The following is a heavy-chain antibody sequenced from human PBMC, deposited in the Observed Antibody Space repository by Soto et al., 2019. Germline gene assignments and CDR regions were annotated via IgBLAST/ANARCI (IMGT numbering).Heavy chain of an antibody. D-gene: IGHD5-12*01. Sequence: QVQLVQSGAEVKKPGSSVKVSCKASGGTFSGYTITWVRQAPGQGLEWMGRIIPFLDKTNHAQTFQGRGTITADKSTNPVHVALGSLSSENTAVYYCPSTKYRAYDLGGGSTWGQGTLVTVSA. CDR3: PSTKYRAYDLGGGST. CDR2: IIPFLDKT. CDR1: GGTFSGYT. V-gene: IGHV1-69*02. J-gene: IGHJ4*02.